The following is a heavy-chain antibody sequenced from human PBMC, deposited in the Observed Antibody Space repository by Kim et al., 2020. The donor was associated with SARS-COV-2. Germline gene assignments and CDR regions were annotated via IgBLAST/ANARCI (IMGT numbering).Heavy chain of an antibody. V-gene: IGHV3-23*01. D-gene: IGHD3-10*01. CDR1: GFTFRTYA. Sequence: GGSLRLSCVASGFTFRTYAMSWVRQAPGGGLECVSTITNTVITHADSVKGRFTISRDDSRDILYLQMGSLRVEATAIYYCAREPFGSGNDYWGQGTLVTVSP. CDR3: AREPFGSGNDY. J-gene: IGHJ4*02. CDR2: ITNTVIT.